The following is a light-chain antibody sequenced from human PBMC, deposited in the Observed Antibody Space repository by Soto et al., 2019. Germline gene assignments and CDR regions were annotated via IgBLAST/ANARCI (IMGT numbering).Light chain of an antibody. J-gene: IGLJ2*01. CDR2: DVS. V-gene: IGLV2-14*03. CDR3: SSYASSSTLVV. Sequence: QSALTQPASVSGSPGQSITISCTGTSSDIGDYKYVSWYQQHPGKAPKLMIYDVSNRPSGVSNRFSGSKSGNTASLTISGLQEEDEDDDYCSSYASSSTLVVFGTGTKLTVL. CDR1: SSDIGDYKY.